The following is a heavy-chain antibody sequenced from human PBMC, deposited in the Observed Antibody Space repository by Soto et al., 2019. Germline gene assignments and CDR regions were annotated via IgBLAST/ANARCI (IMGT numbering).Heavy chain of an antibody. CDR3: VRAPEKFSSSSLLGD. D-gene: IGHD6-6*01. CDR1: GLNFLDYP. CDR2: IRAETYGGTS. V-gene: IGHV3-49*04. J-gene: IGHJ4*02. Sequence: EVQLVESGGGLVQPGRTLKLSGKSSGLNFLDYPLSWVRQPPGKGWGGAGFIRAETYGGTSEYAASVKGRVTISRDDARRIAYLQINSLKAEDTAVYYCVRAPEKFSSSSLLGDWGQGTLVTVSS.